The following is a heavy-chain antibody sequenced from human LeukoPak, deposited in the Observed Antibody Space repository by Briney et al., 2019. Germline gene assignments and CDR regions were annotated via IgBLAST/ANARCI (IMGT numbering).Heavy chain of an antibody. V-gene: IGHV7-4-1*02. CDR2: INTNTGNP. CDR3: ARGYSYEDY. Sequence: KPGGSLRLSCAASGYTFTSYAMNWVRQAPGQGLEWMGWINTNTGNPTYAQGFTGRFVFSLDTSVSTAYLQISSLKAEDTAVYYCARGYSYEDYWGQGTLVTVSS. J-gene: IGHJ4*02. D-gene: IGHD5-18*01. CDR1: GYTFTSYA.